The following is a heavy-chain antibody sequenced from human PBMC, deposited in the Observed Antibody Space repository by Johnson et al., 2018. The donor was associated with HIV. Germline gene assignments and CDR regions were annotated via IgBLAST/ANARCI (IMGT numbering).Heavy chain of an antibody. J-gene: IGHJ3*02. CDR1: GFTFSSYW. Sequence: VQLVESGGGLVQPGGSLRLSCAASGFTFSSYWMSWVRQAPGKGLEWVANIKQDGSEKYYVDSVKGRFTISRDNSKNTLYLQMNSLRAEDTAVYYCAKDLGNYYDSSGYVGAFDIWGQGTMVTVSS. CDR3: AKDLGNYYDSSGYVGAFDI. V-gene: IGHV3-7*03. D-gene: IGHD3-22*01. CDR2: IKQDGSEK.